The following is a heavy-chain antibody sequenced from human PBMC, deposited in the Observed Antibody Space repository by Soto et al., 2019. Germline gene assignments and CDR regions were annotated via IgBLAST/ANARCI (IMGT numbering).Heavy chain of an antibody. J-gene: IGHJ4*02. D-gene: IGHD3-10*01. CDR1: GFTFSSYG. Sequence: QVQLVESGGGVVQPGRSLRLSCAASGFTFSSYGMHWVRQAPGKGLEWVAVICDDGSNKYYADSVKGRFTISRDNSKNTLYLQMNSLRAEDTAVYYWARERRGSGCYPIDFWGQGTLVTVSS. V-gene: IGHV3-33*01. CDR3: ARERRGSGCYPIDF. CDR2: ICDDGSNK.